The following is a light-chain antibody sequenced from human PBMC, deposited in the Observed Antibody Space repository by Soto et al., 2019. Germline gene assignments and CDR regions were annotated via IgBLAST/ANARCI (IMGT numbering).Light chain of an antibody. CDR3: QQRSNWPYT. CDR2: DAF. Sequence: EIVLTQSPATLYLSPGERATLSCRASQSVSSYLAWYQQKPGQAPRLLIYDAFNRATGIPARFSGSGSGTDFTLTISSLEPEDFSVYYCQQRSNWPYTFGQGTKLEIK. CDR1: QSVSSY. J-gene: IGKJ2*01. V-gene: IGKV3-11*01.